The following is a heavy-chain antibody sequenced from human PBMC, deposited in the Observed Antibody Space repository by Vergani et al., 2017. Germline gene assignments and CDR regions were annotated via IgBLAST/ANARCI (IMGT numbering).Heavy chain of an antibody. CDR1: GGTFSSYA. Sequence: QVQLVQSGAEVKKPGSSVKVSCKASGGTFSSYAISWVRQAPGQGLEWMGRIIPILGTANYAQKFQGRVTIAADESTSTAYMELSSLRSEDTAVYYCARAPYYGGNSPAFDYWGQGTLVTVSS. V-gene: IGHV1-69*11. D-gene: IGHD4-23*01. CDR3: ARAPYYGGNSPAFDY. J-gene: IGHJ4*02. CDR2: IIPILGTA.